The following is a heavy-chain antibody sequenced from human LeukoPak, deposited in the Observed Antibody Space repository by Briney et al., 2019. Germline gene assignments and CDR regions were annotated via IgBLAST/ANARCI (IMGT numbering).Heavy chain of an antibody. V-gene: IGHV3-53*01. Sequence: PGGPLRLSCAASGFTVSSNYMSWVRQAPGKGLEWVSVIYSGGSTYYADPVKGRFTISRDNSKNTLYLQMNSLRAEDTAVYYCARDWGDGYTSDAFDIWGQGTMVTVSS. CDR2: IYSGGST. CDR1: GFTVSSNY. D-gene: IGHD5-24*01. J-gene: IGHJ3*02. CDR3: ARDWGDGYTSDAFDI.